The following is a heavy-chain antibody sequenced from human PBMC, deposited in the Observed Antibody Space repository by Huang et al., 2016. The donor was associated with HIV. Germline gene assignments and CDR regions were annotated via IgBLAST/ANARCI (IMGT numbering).Heavy chain of an antibody. CDR3: AKDGRGSGTYYDYFEY. D-gene: IGHD1-26*01. CDR1: GFTFNRFD. V-gene: IGHV3-30*18. Sequence: QVQLVESGGGVVQPGRSLRLSCAAFGFTFNRFDMHWFRQAPVKGLDGVEIISYDGSSKYHADSVKGRFTISRDNSKNTVYLQMNSLRVEDTAVYYCAKDGRGSGTYYDYFEYWGQGTLVTVSS. J-gene: IGHJ4*02. CDR2: ISYDGSSK.